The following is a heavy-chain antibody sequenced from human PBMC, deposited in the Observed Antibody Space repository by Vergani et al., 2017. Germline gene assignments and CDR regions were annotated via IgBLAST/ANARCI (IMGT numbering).Heavy chain of an antibody. J-gene: IGHJ4*02. CDR1: GFSFSSYS. D-gene: IGHD2-8*01. CDR2: ISGSSSYV. V-gene: IGHV3-21*02. Sequence: EVQLVESGGGLVKPGGSLRLSCAASGFSFSSYSMNWVRQAPGKGRQWFASISGSSSYVFYRDSVEGRFTITRDNAKKSVYLQMNSLRAEDTAMYFCARGLWDCTHIRCSPPSYWGQGTQVTVSS. CDR3: ARGLWDCTHIRCSPPSY.